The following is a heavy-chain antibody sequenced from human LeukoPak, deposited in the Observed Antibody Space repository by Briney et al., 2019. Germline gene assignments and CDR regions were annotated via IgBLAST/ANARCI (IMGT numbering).Heavy chain of an antibody. V-gene: IGHV1-2*02. CDR2: INPNSGGT. D-gene: IGHD4-17*01. CDR1: GYTFTGYY. Sequence: ASVKVSCKASGYTFTGYYMHWVRQAPGQGLEWMGWINPNSGGTNYAQKFRGRVTMTRDTSISTAYMELSRLRSDDTAMYYCARILTTVTTMDYWGQGTLVTVPS. J-gene: IGHJ4*02. CDR3: ARILTTVTTMDY.